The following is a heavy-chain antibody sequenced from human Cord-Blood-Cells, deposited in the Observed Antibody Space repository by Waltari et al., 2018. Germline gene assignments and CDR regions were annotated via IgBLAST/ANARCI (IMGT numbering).Heavy chain of an antibody. D-gene: IGHD2-15*01. V-gene: IGHV1-2*06. CDR3: ARDPAKYCSGGSCYGWFDP. CDR1: GYTFTGYY. J-gene: IGHJ5*02. Sequence: QVQLVQSGAEVKKPGASVKVSCKASGYTFTGYYMHWVRQAPGQGLEWMGRINPNSGGTNYAQKFRGRVTMTRDTSISTAYMELSRLRSDDTAVYYCARDPAKYCSGGSCYGWFDPWGQGTLVTVSS. CDR2: INPNSGGT.